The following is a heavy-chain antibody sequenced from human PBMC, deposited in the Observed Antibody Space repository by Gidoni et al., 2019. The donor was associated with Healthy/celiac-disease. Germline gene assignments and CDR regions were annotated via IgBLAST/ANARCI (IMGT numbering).Heavy chain of an antibody. J-gene: IGHJ3*02. CDR3: ARPPSSTAHTQHDAFDI. V-gene: IGHV5-51*01. Sequence: EVQLVQSGAEVKQPGESRKISCKGSGYIFTSYWIGWVRQMPGKGLEWMGIIYPGDSDTRYSPSFQGQVTISADKSISTAYLQWSSLKASDTAMYYCARPPSSTAHTQHDAFDIWGQGTMVTVSS. D-gene: IGHD4-17*01. CDR2: IYPGDSDT. CDR1: GYIFTSYW.